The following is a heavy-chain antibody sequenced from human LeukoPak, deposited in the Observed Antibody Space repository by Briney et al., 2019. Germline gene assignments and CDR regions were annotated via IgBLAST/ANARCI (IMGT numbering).Heavy chain of an antibody. J-gene: IGHJ4*02. D-gene: IGHD6-25*01. CDR1: GFTFSSYG. Sequence: GGSLRLSCAASGFTFSSYGMHWVRQAPGKGLEWVAFIRNDGSNKYYADSVKGRFTISRDNSKNTLYLQMNSLRAEDTAVYYCAKDLTGSGWTFDYWGQATLVTVSS. CDR3: AKDLTGSGWTFDY. V-gene: IGHV3-30*02. CDR2: IRNDGSNK.